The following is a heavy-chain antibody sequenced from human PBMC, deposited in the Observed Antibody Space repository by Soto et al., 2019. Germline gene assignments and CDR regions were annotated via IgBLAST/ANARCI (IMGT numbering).Heavy chain of an antibody. V-gene: IGHV3-21*01. D-gene: IGHD3-22*01. J-gene: IGHJ4*02. CDR2: ISSSSSYI. Sequence: GGSLRLSCAASGFTFSSYSMNWARQAPGKGLEWVPSISSSSSYIYYADSVKGRFTISRDNAKNSLYLQMNSLRAEDTAVYYCARDGTAYYYDSSGMDYWGQGALVTVSS. CDR3: ARDGTAYYYDSSGMDY. CDR1: GFTFSSYS.